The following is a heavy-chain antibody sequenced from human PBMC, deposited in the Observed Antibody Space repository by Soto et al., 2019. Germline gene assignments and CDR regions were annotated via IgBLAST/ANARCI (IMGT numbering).Heavy chain of an antibody. Sequence: GASVKVSCKASGGTFSSYTISWVRQAPGQGLEWMGRIIPILGIANYAQKFQGRVTITADKSTSTAYMELSSLRSEDTAVYYCAREPPNYYDSSGYLSAEYFQHWGQGTLVTVSS. CDR2: IIPILGIA. J-gene: IGHJ1*01. CDR1: GGTFSSYT. CDR3: AREPPNYYDSSGYLSAEYFQH. D-gene: IGHD3-22*01. V-gene: IGHV1-69*04.